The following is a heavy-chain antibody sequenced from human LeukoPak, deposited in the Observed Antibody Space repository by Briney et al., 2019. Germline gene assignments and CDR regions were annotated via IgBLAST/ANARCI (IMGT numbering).Heavy chain of an antibody. Sequence: GESLKISCKGSGYSFTNYWVGWVRQMPGKGLEWMGLIYPVDSDTVYSPSLQGQVTISADKSLSTAYLQWSSLKASDTAMYYCVRPASHTAAAGKPPWVDYWGQGTLVTVSS. D-gene: IGHD6-13*01. CDR3: VRPASHTAAAGKPPWVDY. CDR1: GYSFTNYW. V-gene: IGHV5-51*01. CDR2: IYPVDSDT. J-gene: IGHJ4*02.